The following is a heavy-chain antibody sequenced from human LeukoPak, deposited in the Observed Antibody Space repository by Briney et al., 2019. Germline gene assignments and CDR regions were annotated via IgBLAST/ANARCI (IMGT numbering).Heavy chain of an antibody. CDR2: INHSGST. D-gene: IGHD6-19*01. V-gene: IGHV4-34*01. J-gene: IGHJ2*01. CDR1: GGSFSGYY. Sequence: SETLSLTCAVSGGSFSGYYWSWVRQPPGKGLEWIGEINHSGSTNYNPSLKSRVTISVDTSKNQFSLKLSSVTAADTAVYYCARVLEGSSGQHWYFDLWGRGTLVTVSS. CDR3: ARVLEGSSGQHWYFDL.